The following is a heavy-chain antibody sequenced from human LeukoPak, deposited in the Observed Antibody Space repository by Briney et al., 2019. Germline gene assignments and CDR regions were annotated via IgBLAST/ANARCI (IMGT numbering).Heavy chain of an antibody. CDR3: ARDRSWYWFDP. Sequence: SETLSLTCTVSGYSISSGYYWGWIRQPPGKGLEWIGSIYHSGSTYYNPSLKSRVTISVDTSKNQFSLKLSSVTAADTAVYYCARDRSWYWFDPWGQGTLVTVSS. CDR2: IYHSGST. CDR1: GYSISSGYY. J-gene: IGHJ5*02. D-gene: IGHD6-13*01. V-gene: IGHV4-38-2*02.